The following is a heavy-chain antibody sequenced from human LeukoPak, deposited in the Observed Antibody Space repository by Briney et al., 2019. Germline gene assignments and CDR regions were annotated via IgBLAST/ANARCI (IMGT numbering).Heavy chain of an antibody. CDR3: ARLRYDSSGYFDY. J-gene: IGHJ4*02. D-gene: IGHD3-22*01. CDR2: IYYSGST. V-gene: IGHV4-59*08. Sequence: MSSETLSLTCTVSGGSISSYYWSWIRQPPGKGLEWIGYIYYSGSTNYNPSLKSRVTISVDTSKNQFSLKLSSVTAADTAVYYCARLRYDSSGYFDYWGQGTLVTVSS. CDR1: GGSISSYY.